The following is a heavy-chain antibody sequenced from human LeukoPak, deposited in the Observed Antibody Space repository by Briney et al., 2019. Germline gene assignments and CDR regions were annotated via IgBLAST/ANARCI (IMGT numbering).Heavy chain of an antibody. V-gene: IGHV4-59*01. J-gene: IGHJ4*02. Sequence: PSQTLSLTCTVSGGSISTYYWSWIRQPPGKGLEWIGYIYYSGSTNYNPSLKSRVTISVDTSKNQFSLKLSSVTAADTAVYYCARGTWDHCSGGSCYSTVDYWGQGTLVTVSS. CDR3: ARGTWDHCSGGSCYSTVDY. CDR1: GGSISTYY. CDR2: IYYSGST. D-gene: IGHD2-15*01.